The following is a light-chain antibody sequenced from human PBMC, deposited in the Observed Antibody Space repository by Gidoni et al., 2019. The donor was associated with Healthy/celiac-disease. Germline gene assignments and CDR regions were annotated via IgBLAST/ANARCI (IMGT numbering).Light chain of an antibody. Sequence: QSALTQPASVYGSPGQSITISCTGTSSDVGGYTYVSWFQQHPVKAPKLMIYDVSNRPSGVSNRFSGSKSGNTASLTISGLQAEDEADYYCSSYTSSRNVVFGGGTKLTVL. V-gene: IGLV2-14*01. CDR2: DVS. CDR3: SSYTSSRNVV. J-gene: IGLJ2*01. CDR1: SSDVGGYTY.